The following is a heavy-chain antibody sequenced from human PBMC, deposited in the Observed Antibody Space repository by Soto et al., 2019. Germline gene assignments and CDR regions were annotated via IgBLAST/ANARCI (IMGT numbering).Heavy chain of an antibody. CDR1: GFTFSNHA. CDR2: IEGGGTKT. V-gene: IGHV3-23*01. D-gene: IGHD4-4*01. Sequence: GGSLRLSCAASGFTFSNHAMSWVRQAPGTGLEWVSAIEGGGTKTYYADTVKGRFTISRDNSMNTLYLQMDSLRAEDTAIFYCTKEHSNYPDNWFDPWGQGTRVTVSS. J-gene: IGHJ5*02. CDR3: TKEHSNYPDNWFDP.